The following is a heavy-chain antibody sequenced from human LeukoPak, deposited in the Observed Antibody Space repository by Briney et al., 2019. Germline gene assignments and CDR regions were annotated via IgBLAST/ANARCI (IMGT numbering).Heavy chain of an antibody. CDR2: ISSSSGSI. D-gene: IGHD5-12*01. CDR3: VGRGVDIVATLRFY. J-gene: IGHJ4*02. CDR1: GFTFSSYG. Sequence: PGGSLRLSCATSGFTFSSYGMNWVRQAPGKGLEWVSYISSSSGSIYYADSVKGRFTISRDNAKNSLYLQMNSLRAEDTAVYYCVGRGVDIVATLRFYWGQGTLVTVSS. V-gene: IGHV3-48*01.